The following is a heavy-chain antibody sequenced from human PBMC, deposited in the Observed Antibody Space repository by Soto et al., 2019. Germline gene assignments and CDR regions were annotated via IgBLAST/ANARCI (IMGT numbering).Heavy chain of an antibody. CDR2: MSYDGSK. D-gene: IGHD4-17*01. Sequence: QVQLVESGGGVVQPGRSLRLSCAAAGFTFSSYGMHWVRQAPGTGLEWVAVMSYDGSKYYADTVKGRFTISRDNSKNTLYLQINSLRPEDTAVYYCAKDFTPWFGDYFYYYYGMDVWGQGTTGTVSS. CDR1: GFTFSSYG. J-gene: IGHJ6*02. V-gene: IGHV3-30*18. CDR3: AKDFTPWFGDYFYYYYGMDV.